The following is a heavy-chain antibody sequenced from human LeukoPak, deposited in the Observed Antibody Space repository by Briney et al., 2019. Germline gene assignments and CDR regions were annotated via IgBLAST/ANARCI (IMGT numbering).Heavy chain of an antibody. CDR3: ARLGNWGNYWYFDL. V-gene: IGHV4-61*02. Sequence: SQTLSLTCTVSGDSISSGSYYWSWIRQPAGGGLEWIGRIYTSGTTYNPSLKSRVTMSVDTSKNQFSLKLSSVTAADTAVYYCARLGNWGNYWYFDLWGRGTLVTVSS. CDR2: IYTSGTT. CDR1: GDSISSGSYY. J-gene: IGHJ2*01. D-gene: IGHD7-27*01.